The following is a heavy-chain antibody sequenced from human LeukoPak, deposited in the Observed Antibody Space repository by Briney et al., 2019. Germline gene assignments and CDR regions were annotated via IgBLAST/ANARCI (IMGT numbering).Heavy chain of an antibody. J-gene: IGHJ5*02. V-gene: IGHV4-38-2*01. CDR2: IYHSGST. CDR3: ARGISRGYYDSSGYYWFDP. D-gene: IGHD3-22*01. Sequence: PSETLSLTCAVSGYSISSGYYWGWIRQPPGKGLEWFGSIYHSGSTYYNPSLKSRVTISVDTSKNQFSLKLSSVTAADTAVYYCARGISRGYYDSSGYYWFDPWGQGTLVTVSS. CDR1: GYSISSGYY.